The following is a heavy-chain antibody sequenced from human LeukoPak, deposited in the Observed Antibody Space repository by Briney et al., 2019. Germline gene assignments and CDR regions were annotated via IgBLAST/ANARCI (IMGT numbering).Heavy chain of an antibody. CDR2: IIDNGDTT. V-gene: IGHV3-23*01. D-gene: IGHD3-16*01. J-gene: IGHJ6*03. CDR1: GFNFNRYA. CDR3: AKLGGQEIYNYYVGV. Sequence: GGSLRLSCAASGFNFNRYAMSWVRQAPGRGLEWVSGIIDNGDTTYHANSVKGRFTISRDNSKNTLYLQMHSLRAEDTAVYYCAKLGGQEIYNYYVGVWGKGTSVAVSS.